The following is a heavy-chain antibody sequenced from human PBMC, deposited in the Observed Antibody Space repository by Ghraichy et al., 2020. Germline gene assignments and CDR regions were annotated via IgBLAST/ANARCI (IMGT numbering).Heavy chain of an antibody. V-gene: IGHV3-15*01. CDR1: GFTFSNAW. J-gene: IGHJ4*02. Sequence: GGSLRLSCAASGFTFSNAWMSWVRQAPGKGLEWVGRIKSKIDGGTTDYAAPVKGRFTISRDDSKNTLYLQMNSLKTEDTAVYYCIGVEMATITVDYWGQGTLVTVSS. CDR3: IGVEMATITVDY. CDR2: IKSKIDGGTT. D-gene: IGHD5-24*01.